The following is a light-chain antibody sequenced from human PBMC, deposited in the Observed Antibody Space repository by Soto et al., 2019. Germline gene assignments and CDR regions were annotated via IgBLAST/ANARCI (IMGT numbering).Light chain of an antibody. CDR2: DAS. CDR1: QSVSSY. Sequence: EIVLTQSPGTLSLSPGERATLSCRASQSVSSYLAWYQQKPGQAPRLLIYDASNRATGIPARFSGGGSGTDFTLTISRLEPEDFAVYYCQQFSSYPLTFGGGTKVDNK. CDR3: QQFSSYPLT. J-gene: IGKJ4*01. V-gene: IGKV3-11*01.